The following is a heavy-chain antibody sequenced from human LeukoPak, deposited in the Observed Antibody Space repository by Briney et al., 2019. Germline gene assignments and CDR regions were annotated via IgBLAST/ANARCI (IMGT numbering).Heavy chain of an antibody. Sequence: PSETLSLTCTVSGGSISSYYWSWIRQPPGKGLEWIGYIYDSGSTNYNPSLKSRVTISVDTSKNQFSLKLSSVIAADTAVYYCARGGSGYDSFYYYGMDVWGQGTTVTVSS. D-gene: IGHD5-12*01. CDR3: ARGGSGYDSFYYYGMDV. CDR2: IYDSGST. CDR1: GGSISSYY. V-gene: IGHV4-59*01. J-gene: IGHJ6*02.